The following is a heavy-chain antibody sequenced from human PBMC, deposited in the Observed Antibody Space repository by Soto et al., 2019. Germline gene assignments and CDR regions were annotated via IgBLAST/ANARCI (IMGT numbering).Heavy chain of an antibody. D-gene: IGHD7-27*01. Sequence: GGSLRLSCAASGFSFSISPMHWVRQAPGKGPEWVALISYDGTNKFYADSVKGRFTISRDNSKRTLYWQVDSLRPEDAAVYYCARDPKTSGGQHWAFNYFDCWGQGTLVTVSS. V-gene: IGHV3-30-3*01. CDR1: GFSFSISP. J-gene: IGHJ4*02. CDR3: ARDPKTSGGQHWAFNYFDC. CDR2: ISYDGTNK.